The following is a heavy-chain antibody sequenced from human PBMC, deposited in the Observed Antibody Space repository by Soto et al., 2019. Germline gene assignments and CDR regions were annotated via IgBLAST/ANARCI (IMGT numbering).Heavy chain of an antibody. D-gene: IGHD3-22*01. CDR1: DGKIISADYH. CDR2: IYYTRSP. CDR3: ARAFDDSSGYYGALGY. V-gene: IGHV4-30-4*01. J-gene: IGHJ4*02. Sequence: HTNTVSDGKIISADYHWISIRQTRAKGLEWIGFIYYTRSPYYNPSLKSRLTISVVPSKNQLSLRLTSVTAADTAVYYCARAFDDSSGYYGALGYWGQGVLVT.